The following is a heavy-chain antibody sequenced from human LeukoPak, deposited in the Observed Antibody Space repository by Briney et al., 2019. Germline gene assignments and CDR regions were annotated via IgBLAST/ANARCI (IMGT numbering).Heavy chain of an antibody. CDR1: GFTFGGYA. V-gene: IGHV3-49*03. D-gene: IGHD4-23*01. J-gene: IGHJ4*02. Sequence: SLKISCVGSGFTFGGYAMSWIRQAPGKGLEWVGFIRSKAYGGTTEYAASVKGRFTISRDDSKSIAYLQMNSLKTEDTAVYYCTRADGGNFDYWGQGTLVTVSS. CDR3: TRADGGNFDY. CDR2: IRSKAYGGTT.